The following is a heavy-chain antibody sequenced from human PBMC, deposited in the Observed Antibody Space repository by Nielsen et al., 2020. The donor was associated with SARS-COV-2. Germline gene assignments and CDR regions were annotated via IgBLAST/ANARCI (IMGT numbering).Heavy chain of an antibody. CDR3: AKDSGITMVRGVIISGGMDV. J-gene: IGHJ6*02. D-gene: IGHD3-10*01. Sequence: GGSLRLSCAASGFTFDDYAMHWVRQAPGKGLEWVSGISWNSGSIGYADSVKGRFTISRDNAKNSLYLQMNSLRAEDTALYYCAKDSGITMVRGVIISGGMDVWGQGTTVTVSS. CDR1: GFTFDDYA. V-gene: IGHV3-9*01. CDR2: ISWNSGSI.